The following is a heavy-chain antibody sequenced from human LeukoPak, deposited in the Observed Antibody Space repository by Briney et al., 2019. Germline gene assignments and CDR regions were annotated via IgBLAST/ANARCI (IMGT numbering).Heavy chain of an antibody. D-gene: IGHD1-26*01. J-gene: IGHJ4*02. CDR3: ARTEWEVADY. CDR2: IYYSGST. V-gene: IGHV4-59*08. CDR1: GGSISSYY. Sequence: SETLSLTCTVSGGSISSYYWSWIRQPPGKGLEWIGYIYYSGSTSYNPSLKSGVTISVDTSKNQFSLKLSSVTAADTAVYYCARTEWEVADYWGQGTLVTVSS.